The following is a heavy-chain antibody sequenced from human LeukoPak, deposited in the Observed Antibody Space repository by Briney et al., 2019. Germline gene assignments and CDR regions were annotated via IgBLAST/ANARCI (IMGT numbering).Heavy chain of an antibody. CDR3: ARSITAADDAFDI. D-gene: IGHD6-13*01. Sequence: GESLKISCKGSGYSFTSYWIGWVRQMPGKDLEWMGIIYPGDSDTRYSPSFQGQVTISADKSISTAYLQWSSLKASDTAMYYCARSITAADDAFDIWGQGTMVTVSS. CDR2: IYPGDSDT. V-gene: IGHV5-51*01. J-gene: IGHJ3*02. CDR1: GYSFTSYW.